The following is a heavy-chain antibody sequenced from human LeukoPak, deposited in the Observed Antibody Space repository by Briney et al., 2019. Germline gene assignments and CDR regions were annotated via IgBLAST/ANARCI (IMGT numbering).Heavy chain of an antibody. CDR2: ISGSGGST. CDR1: GGTFSSYA. J-gene: IGHJ4*02. D-gene: IGHD5-18*01. CDR3: AKTKYSYGTSKGLFFDY. Sequence: ASVKVSCKASGGTFSSYAMSWVRQAPGKGLEWVSAISGSGGSTYYADSVKGRFTISRDNSKNTLYLQMNSLRAEDTAVYYCAKTKYSYGTSKGLFFDYWGQGTLVTVSS. V-gene: IGHV3-23*01.